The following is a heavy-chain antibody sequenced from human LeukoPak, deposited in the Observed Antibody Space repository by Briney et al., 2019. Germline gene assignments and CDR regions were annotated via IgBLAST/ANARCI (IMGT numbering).Heavy chain of an antibody. CDR1: GGPISGHY. D-gene: IGHD3-22*01. CDR3: ARLLDNDSSGDPDTFDM. V-gene: IGHV4-59*11. Sequence: PSETVSLTCAVSGGPISGHYWSWLRQPPGKGLEWVGYVYYSGKTYYSSSLRSRVNIPVDTSKNHFSLKLTSVTAADTAVYYCARLLDNDSSGDPDTFDMWGQGTMVTVSS. J-gene: IGHJ3*02. CDR2: VYYSGKT.